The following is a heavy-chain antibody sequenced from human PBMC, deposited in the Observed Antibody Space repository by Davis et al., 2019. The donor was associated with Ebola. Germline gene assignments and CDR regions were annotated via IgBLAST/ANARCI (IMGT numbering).Heavy chain of an antibody. CDR3: ARDLKGGYAFYNFYGMDV. CDR2: INWNGRNF. Sequence: SLKISCAASGFTFDDYAMHWVRQVPGKGLEWVSSINWNGRNFGYADFVKGRFTVSRDNAKNLLYLQMNSLRTEDTALYYCARDLKGGYAFYNFYGMDVWGQGTTVTVSS. CDR1: GFTFDDYA. V-gene: IGHV3-9*01. J-gene: IGHJ6*02. D-gene: IGHD5-12*01.